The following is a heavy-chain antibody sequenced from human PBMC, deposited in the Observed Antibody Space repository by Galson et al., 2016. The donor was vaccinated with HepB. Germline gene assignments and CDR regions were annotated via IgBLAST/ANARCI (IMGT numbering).Heavy chain of an antibody. V-gene: IGHV3-30-3*01. CDR2: LSKDGNAK. CDR1: GFTFSGYS. CDR3: ARVDYSSGEPGY. Sequence: SLRLSCATSGFTFSGYSMQWVRHVPGRGLEWLSLLSKDGNAKYYADSVQGRFTISRDNSKDTLYLYMSGLRPEDTAVYYCARVDYSSGEPGYWGQGTLVTVSS. J-gene: IGHJ4*02. D-gene: IGHD6-19*01.